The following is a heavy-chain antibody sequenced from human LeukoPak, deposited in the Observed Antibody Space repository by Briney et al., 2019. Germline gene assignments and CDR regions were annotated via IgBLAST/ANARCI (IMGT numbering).Heavy chain of an antibody. CDR2: IYTSGST. Sequence: PSETLSLTCTVSGGSISSYYWSWIRQPAGKGLEWIGRIYTSGSTNYNPSLKSRVTMSVDTSKNQFSLKLSSVTAADTAVYYCARDVGDTYYDFWSGGDAFDIWGQGTMVTVSS. CDR3: ARDVGDTYYDFWSGGDAFDI. D-gene: IGHD3-3*01. V-gene: IGHV4-4*07. J-gene: IGHJ3*02. CDR1: GGSISSYY.